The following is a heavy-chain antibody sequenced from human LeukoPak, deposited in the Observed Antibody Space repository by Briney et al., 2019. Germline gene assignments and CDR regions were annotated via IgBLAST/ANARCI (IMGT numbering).Heavy chain of an antibody. CDR2: ISYDGSNK. CDR1: GFTFSSYG. D-gene: IGHD3-10*01. Sequence: GGSLRLSCAASGFTFSSYGMHWVRQAPGKGLEWVAVISYDGSNKYYADSVKGRFTISRDNSKNTLYLRMNSLRAEDTAVYYCASLLFGSFQHWGQGTLVTVSS. V-gene: IGHV3-30*19. CDR3: ASLLFGSFQH. J-gene: IGHJ1*01.